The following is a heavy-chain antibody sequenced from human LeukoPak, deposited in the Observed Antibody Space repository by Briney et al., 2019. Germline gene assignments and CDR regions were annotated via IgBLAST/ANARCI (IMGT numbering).Heavy chain of an antibody. CDR3: ARDWRYDFWSGYPRESYAFDI. D-gene: IGHD3-3*01. Sequence: SGTLSLTCTVSGGSISSYYWSWVRQPPEKGLEWVGYIYYSGRTNYNPSLKSRVTISVDTSKNQFSLKLSSVTAADTAVYYCARDWRYDFWSGYPRESYAFDIWGQGTMVTASS. J-gene: IGHJ3*02. CDR1: GGSISSYY. V-gene: IGHV4-59*01. CDR2: IYYSGRT.